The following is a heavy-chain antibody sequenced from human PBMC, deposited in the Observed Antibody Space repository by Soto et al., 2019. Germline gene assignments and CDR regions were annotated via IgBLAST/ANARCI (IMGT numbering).Heavy chain of an antibody. Sequence: PSETLSLTCAVYGGSFSGYYWSWIRQPPGKGLEWIGEINHSGSTNYNLSLKSRVTISVDTSKNQFSLKLSSVTAADTAVYYCARGRRGYYGSWGQGTLVTVSS. CDR1: GGSFSGYY. CDR3: ARGRRGYYGS. J-gene: IGHJ5*02. V-gene: IGHV4-34*01. CDR2: INHSGST. D-gene: IGHD3-10*01.